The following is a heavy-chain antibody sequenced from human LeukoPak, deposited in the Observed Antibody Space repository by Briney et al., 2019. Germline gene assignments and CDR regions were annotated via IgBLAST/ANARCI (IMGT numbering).Heavy chain of an antibody. D-gene: IGHD3-16*01. CDR3: AKDGGSLGEVRD. CDR1: GFTFSSYG. Sequence: GGSLRLSCAASGFTFSSYGMHWVRQAPGKGLEWVAVISYDGSNKYYADSVKGRFTVSRDNSKNTVYLQMNSLRAEDTAVYYCAKDGGSLGEVRDWGQGTLVTVSS. V-gene: IGHV3-30*18. J-gene: IGHJ4*02. CDR2: ISYDGSNK.